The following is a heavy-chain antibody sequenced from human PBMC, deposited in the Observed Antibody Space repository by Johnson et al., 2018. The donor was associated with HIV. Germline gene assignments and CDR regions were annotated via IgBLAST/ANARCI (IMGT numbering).Heavy chain of an antibody. Sequence: EVQLLESGGGVVQPGRSLRLSCAASGFTFHDYTMHWVRQSPEKGLEWVSGIRWNTGAIGYSDSVKGRFTISRDNAKNSLYLQMNSLSAEDTALYYCARDPRSWYDDAFDIWGQGTMVTVSS. CDR2: IRWNTGAI. CDR3: ARDPRSWYDDAFDI. CDR1: GFTFHDYT. J-gene: IGHJ3*02. V-gene: IGHV3-9*01. D-gene: IGHD6-13*01.